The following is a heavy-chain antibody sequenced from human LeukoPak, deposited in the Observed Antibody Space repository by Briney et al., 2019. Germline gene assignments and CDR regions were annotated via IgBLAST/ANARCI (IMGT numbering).Heavy chain of an antibody. V-gene: IGHV3-23*01. J-gene: IGHJ4*02. CDR2: VSGSGGST. CDR3: ARDGGYSGYDADC. D-gene: IGHD5-12*01. Sequence: GGSLRLSCAASGFTFTSYSMNWVRQAPGKGLEWVSAVSGSGGSTYYADSVKGRFTISRENDKNSLFLQMNSLRAEDTAVYYCARDGGYSGYDADCWGQGTLVTVS. CDR1: GFTFTSYS.